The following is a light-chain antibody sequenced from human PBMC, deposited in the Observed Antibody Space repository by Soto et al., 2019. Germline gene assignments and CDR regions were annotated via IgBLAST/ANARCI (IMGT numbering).Light chain of an antibody. CDR1: QTVSSY. Sequence: EIVLTQSPAPLSLSPGERATLSCRASQTVSSYLLWYQQKRGQAPRLLIYDASNRATGIPARFSGSGSGTDCTLTISSLEPEDFAVYYCQQRMNWPLTLGQGTRLEIK. CDR2: DAS. V-gene: IGKV3-11*01. CDR3: QQRMNWPLT. J-gene: IGKJ5*01.